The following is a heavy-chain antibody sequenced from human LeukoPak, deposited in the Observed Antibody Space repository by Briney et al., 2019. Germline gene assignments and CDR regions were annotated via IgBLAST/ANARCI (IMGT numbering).Heavy chain of an antibody. Sequence: SETLSLTCTVSGGSISNYYWNWIRQPPGKGLEWIGYIYYTGSTNYNPSLKSRVTMSVDTSKNQFSLSLNSVTPEDTAVYYCARNLIPEQLVVNFWGQGTLVTVSS. V-gene: IGHV4-59*01. CDR3: ARNLIPEQLVVNF. CDR1: GGSISNYY. CDR2: IYYTGST. J-gene: IGHJ4*02. D-gene: IGHD6-13*01.